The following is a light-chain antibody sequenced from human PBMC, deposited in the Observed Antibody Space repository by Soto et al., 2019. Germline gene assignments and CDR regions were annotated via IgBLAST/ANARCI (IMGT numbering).Light chain of an antibody. Sequence: QSALTQPPSASGTPGQRVTISCSGSSSNIGSNTVNWYQQLPGTAPKLLIYSNNQRPSGVPDRFSGSKSGTSASLAISGLQYEDEADYYCAAWDDSLNYVFGTGTKVTV. CDR1: SSNIGSNT. V-gene: IGLV1-44*01. CDR2: SNN. CDR3: AAWDDSLNYV. J-gene: IGLJ1*01.